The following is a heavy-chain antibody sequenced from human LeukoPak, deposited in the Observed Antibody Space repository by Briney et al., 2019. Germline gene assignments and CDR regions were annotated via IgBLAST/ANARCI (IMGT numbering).Heavy chain of an antibody. J-gene: IGHJ3*02. Sequence: GGSLRLSCAASGFTFSSYSMNWVRQAPGKGLEWVSSISSSSSCIYYADSVKGRFTISRDNAKNSLYLQMNSLRAEDTAVYYCARDTNLHWYPGTRDDAFDIWGQGTMVTVSS. CDR3: ARDTNLHWYPGTRDDAFDI. D-gene: IGHD2-8*01. CDR1: GFTFSSYS. V-gene: IGHV3-21*01. CDR2: ISSSSSCI.